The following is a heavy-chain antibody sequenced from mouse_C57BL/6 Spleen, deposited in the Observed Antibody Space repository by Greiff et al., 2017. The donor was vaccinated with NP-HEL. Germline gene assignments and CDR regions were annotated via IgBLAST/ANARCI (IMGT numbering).Heavy chain of an antibody. CDR2: INPYNGDT. Sequence: EVQGVESGPELVKPGDSVKISCKASGYSFTGYFMNWVMQSHGKSLEWIGRINPYNGDTFYNQKFKGKATLTVDKSSSTAHMELRSLTSEVSAVYYCAKGRSNYLDYWGQGTTLTVSS. J-gene: IGHJ2*01. D-gene: IGHD3-3*01. CDR1: GYSFTGYF. V-gene: IGHV1-20*01. CDR3: AKGRSNYLDY.